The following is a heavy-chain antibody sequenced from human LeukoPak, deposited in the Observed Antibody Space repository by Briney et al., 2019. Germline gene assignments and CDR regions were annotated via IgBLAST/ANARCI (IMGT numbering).Heavy chain of an antibody. J-gene: IGHJ2*01. Sequence: PSETLSLTCTVSGGSFNNYYWSWIRQPPGKGLEWIGYIYYSGGTNYNPSLKSRVTISVDTSKNQFSLKLSSVTAADTAVYYCARGAYYYDSSGYPNRYFDLWGRGTLVTVSS. D-gene: IGHD3-22*01. CDR2: IYYSGGT. V-gene: IGHV4-59*08. CDR1: GGSFNNYY. CDR3: ARGAYYYDSSGYPNRYFDL.